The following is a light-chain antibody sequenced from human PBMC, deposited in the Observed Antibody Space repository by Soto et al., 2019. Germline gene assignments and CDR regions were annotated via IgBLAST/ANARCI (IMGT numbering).Light chain of an antibody. V-gene: IGKV1-39*01. Sequence: DIQMTQSPSSLSASVGDRITITCRASQSISTYLNWYQQRPGRAPKLLIYEASSLQSGVPSRFSGSGSGTDFPLTISSLQPEAFATYCCPRSYDPPFSLGPGTKVDIK. J-gene: IGKJ3*01. CDR3: PRSYDPPFS. CDR2: EAS. CDR1: QSISTY.